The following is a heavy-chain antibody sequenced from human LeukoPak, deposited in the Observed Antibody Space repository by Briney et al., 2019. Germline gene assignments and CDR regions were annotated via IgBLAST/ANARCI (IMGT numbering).Heavy chain of an antibody. V-gene: IGHV4-34*01. J-gene: IGHJ4*02. CDR2: INHSGST. CDR3: ARGRYCSSTSCYSDFDY. CDR1: DGSFSGYY. D-gene: IGHD2-2*01. Sequence: SETLSLTCAVYDGSFSGYYWSWIRQPPGKGLEWIGEINHSGSTNYNPSLKSRVTISIDTSNNQFSLRLSSVPAADTALYYCARGRYCSSTSCYSDFDYWGQGTLVTVSS.